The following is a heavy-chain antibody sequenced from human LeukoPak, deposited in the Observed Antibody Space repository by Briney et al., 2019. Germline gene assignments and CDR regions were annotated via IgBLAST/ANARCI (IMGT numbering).Heavy chain of an antibody. Sequence: PGRSLRLSCAASGFTFSTYSMNWVRQAPGKGLEWVSSISSSSSYIYYADSVKGRFTISRDNAKNSVYLQMNSLRAEDTAVYYCARDEAQQLVFLGEELFDYWGQGTLVTVSS. D-gene: IGHD6-13*01. CDR1: GFTFSTYS. CDR3: ARDEAQQLVFLGEELFDY. CDR2: ISSSSSYI. V-gene: IGHV3-21*01. J-gene: IGHJ4*02.